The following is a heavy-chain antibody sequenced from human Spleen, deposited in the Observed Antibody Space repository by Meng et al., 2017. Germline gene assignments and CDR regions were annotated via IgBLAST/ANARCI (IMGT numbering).Heavy chain of an antibody. D-gene: IGHD3-3*01. J-gene: IGHJ4*02. CDR3: ARNDFWSGYFDY. CDR1: GGSISSGGYY. Sequence: QGQLQESGPGLVKPSQTLSLTCTVSGGSISSGGYYWSWIRQHPGKGLEWIGYIYYSGSTYYNPSLKSLVTISVDTSKNQFSLKLSSVTAADTAVYYCARNDFWSGYFDYWGQGTLVTVSS. V-gene: IGHV4-31*01. CDR2: IYYSGST.